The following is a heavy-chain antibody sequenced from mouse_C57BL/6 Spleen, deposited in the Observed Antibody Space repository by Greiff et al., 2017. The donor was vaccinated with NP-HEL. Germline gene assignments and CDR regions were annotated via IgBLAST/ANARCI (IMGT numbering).Heavy chain of an antibody. CDR1: GYTFTSYW. V-gene: IGHV1-69*01. CDR3: ALYKAWFAY. D-gene: IGHD1-3*01. CDR2: IDPSDSYT. J-gene: IGHJ3*01. Sequence: QVQLKQPGAELVMPGASVKLSCKASGYTFTSYWMHWVKQRPGQGLEWIGEIDPSDSYTNYNQKFKGKSTLTVDKSSSTAYMQLSSLTSEDSAVYYCALYKAWFAYWGQGTLVTVSA.